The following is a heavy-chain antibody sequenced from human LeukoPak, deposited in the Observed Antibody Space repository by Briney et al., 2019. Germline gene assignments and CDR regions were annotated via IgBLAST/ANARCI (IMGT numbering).Heavy chain of an antibody. CDR2: IYYSGST. D-gene: IGHD6-13*01. V-gene: IGHV4-59*08. J-gene: IGHJ6*03. CDR1: GGSISTYY. Sequence: SETLSLTCTVSGGSISTYYWTWIRQPPGKGLEWIGYIYYSGSTSHNPSVKSRVTISVDTSKNQFSLKLSSVTAADTAVYYCASSSSWSLAYYYYMDVWGKGTTVTVSS. CDR3: ASSSSWSLAYYYYMDV.